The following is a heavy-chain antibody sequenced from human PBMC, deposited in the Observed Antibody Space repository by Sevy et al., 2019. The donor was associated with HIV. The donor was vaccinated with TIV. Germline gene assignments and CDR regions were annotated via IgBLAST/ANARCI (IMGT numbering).Heavy chain of an antibody. CDR1: GFTISSYW. CDR2: INQDGSTK. CDR3: VRAMASADSF. V-gene: IGHV3-7*01. Sequence: GGSPRLSCAASGFTISSYWMLWVRQAPGKGLEWVANINQDGSTKYYLDSVKGRFTISKDNAKNSVVLQMNSLTAEDTGVYFCVRAMASADSFWGQGTLVTVSS. D-gene: IGHD3-10*01. J-gene: IGHJ4*02.